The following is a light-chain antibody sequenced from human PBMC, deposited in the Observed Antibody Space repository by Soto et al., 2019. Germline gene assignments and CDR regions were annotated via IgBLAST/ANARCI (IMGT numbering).Light chain of an antibody. Sequence: DIQMTQSPSTLSASVGDRVTITCRASQSLNSLLAWYQQKPGRAPKLLIYDASTLESGVPSRFSGSGSGTEFTLTISRLQTDDFATYYCQQYNSYSSWTFGQGTKVEIK. CDR2: DAS. CDR3: QQYNSYSSWT. V-gene: IGKV1-5*01. CDR1: QSLNSL. J-gene: IGKJ1*01.